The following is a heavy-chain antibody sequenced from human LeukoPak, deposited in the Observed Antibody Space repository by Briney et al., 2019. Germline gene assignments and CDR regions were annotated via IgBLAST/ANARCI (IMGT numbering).Heavy chain of an antibody. V-gene: IGHV5-51*01. CDR3: ARQYSDYYYYMDV. J-gene: IGHJ6*03. CDR2: IYPGDSDT. D-gene: IGHD2-15*01. Sequence: PGESLKISCKGSGYSFTSYWIGWVRQMPGKGLEWMGIIYPGDSDTRYSPSFQGQVTISADKSISTAYLQWSSLKASDTAMYYCARQYSDYYYYMDVWGKGATVTVSS. CDR1: GYSFTSYW.